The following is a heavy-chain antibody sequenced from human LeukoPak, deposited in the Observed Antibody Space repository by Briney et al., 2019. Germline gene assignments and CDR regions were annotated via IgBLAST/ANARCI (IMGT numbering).Heavy chain of an antibody. Sequence: TSETLSLTSSVYGGSFSGYYWRWIRQPPGKGLEWIGEINHSGSTNYNPSLKRRVTISVDTSKNQFSLKLSSVTAADTAVYYCARVSPYYYDSSGYYYGGWSPFDYWGQGTLVTVSS. CDR1: GGSFSGYY. D-gene: IGHD3-22*01. CDR2: INHSGST. V-gene: IGHV4-34*01. J-gene: IGHJ4*02. CDR3: ARVSPYYYDSSGYYYGGWSPFDY.